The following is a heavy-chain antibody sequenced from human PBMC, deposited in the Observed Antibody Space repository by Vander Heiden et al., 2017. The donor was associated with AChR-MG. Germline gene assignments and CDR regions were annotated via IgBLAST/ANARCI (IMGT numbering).Heavy chain of an antibody. CDR3: ARGASGVPAAIKDYGMDV. V-gene: IGHV1-8*01. J-gene: IGHJ6*02. Sequence: QVQLMQSGAEVKKPGASVKVSFQASGYTFTSYDINGVRQGTGQGLGWMGWMNPNSGNTGYAQKFQGRVTMTRNTSISTANMEMSSRRSEDTDVYYCARGASGVPAAIKDYGMDVWGQGTTVTVSS. CDR2: MNPNSGNT. D-gene: IGHD2-2*01. CDR1: GYTFTSYD.